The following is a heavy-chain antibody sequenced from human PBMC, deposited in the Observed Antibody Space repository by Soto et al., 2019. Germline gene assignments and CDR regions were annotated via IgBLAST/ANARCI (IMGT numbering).Heavy chain of an antibody. D-gene: IGHD2-21*02. Sequence: PSETLSLTFIVSGGSISSSSYYRRWIRQPPGKGLEWIGSSYYSGSTYYNPSLKSRVTISVDTSKNQFSLKLGSVTAADTAVYYCARHRAVGYLVVVTAIGWFDPWGQGTLVTVSS. CDR3: ARHRAVGYLVVVTAIGWFDP. J-gene: IGHJ5*02. CDR1: GGSISSSSYY. V-gene: IGHV4-39*01. CDR2: SYYSGST.